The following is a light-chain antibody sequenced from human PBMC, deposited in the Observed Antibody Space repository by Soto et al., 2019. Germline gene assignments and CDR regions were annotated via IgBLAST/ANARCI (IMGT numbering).Light chain of an antibody. V-gene: IGKV3-15*01. CDR2: DAS. CDR1: HNIDSR. J-gene: IGKJ1*01. Sequence: ELVMTQSPTTLSVSPGETATLSCRASHNIDSRLAWYQQSPGRSPRLLIYDASTRATDIPARFSASGSGTDFTLTIAGLQSEDVAVYYCQHYGNRKVFGLGTKV. CDR3: QHYGNRKV.